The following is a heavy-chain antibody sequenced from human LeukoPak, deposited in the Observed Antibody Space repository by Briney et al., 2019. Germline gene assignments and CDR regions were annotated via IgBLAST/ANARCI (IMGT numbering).Heavy chain of an antibody. CDR1: GFTVGNNY. CDR2: IFSHGET. D-gene: IGHD2-8*01. CDR3: ARDPPAVSINTYA. Sequence: GGSLRLSCAASGFTVGNNYMNWVRQAPGKGLEWVSLIFSHGETSYADSVKGRLTISRDNSKNTLYLQMNGLRVEDTAVYYCARDPPAVSINTYAWGQGTLVTVSS. V-gene: IGHV3-66*01. J-gene: IGHJ4*02.